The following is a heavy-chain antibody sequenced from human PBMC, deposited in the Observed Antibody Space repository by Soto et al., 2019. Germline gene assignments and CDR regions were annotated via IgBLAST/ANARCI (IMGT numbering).Heavy chain of an antibody. J-gene: IGHJ4*02. D-gene: IGHD1-26*01. CDR2: ISYDGSNK. Sequence: QVQLVESGGGVVQPGRSLRLSCAASGFTFSSYAMHWVRQAPGKGLEWVAVISYDGSNKYYADSVKGRFTISRDNSKNTLYLQMNSLRAEDTAVYYCARDHQGVVGATEGIIDYWGQGTLVTVSS. CDR3: ARDHQGVVGATEGIIDY. CDR1: GFTFSSYA. V-gene: IGHV3-30-3*01.